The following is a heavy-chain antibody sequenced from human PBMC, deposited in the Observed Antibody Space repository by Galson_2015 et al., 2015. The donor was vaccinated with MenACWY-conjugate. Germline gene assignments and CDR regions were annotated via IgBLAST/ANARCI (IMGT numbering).Heavy chain of an antibody. CDR1: GFTFSSYD. Sequence: SLRLSCAASGFTFSSYDMHWVRQAPGKGLEWVAVISYDGSNTYYADSVKGRFTISRDNSKNTLYLQMNSLRDEDTAEYDCARVKYSGSYYFDYWGQG. D-gene: IGHD1-26*01. J-gene: IGHJ4*02. CDR2: ISYDGSNT. CDR3: ARVKYSGSYYFDY. V-gene: IGHV3-30*04.